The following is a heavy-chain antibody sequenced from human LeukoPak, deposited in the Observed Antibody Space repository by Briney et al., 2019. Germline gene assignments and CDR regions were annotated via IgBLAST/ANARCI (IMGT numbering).Heavy chain of an antibody. V-gene: IGHV3-21*01. D-gene: IGHD4-17*01. Sequence: GGSLRLSCAASGFTFRSYSMNWVRQAPGKGLEWASSISNSFTYIYYADSVEGRFTVSRDNAKNSLYLQLNSLRVEDTAVYYCARDSDPYGGNPEVFFDLWGQGTVVTVSS. CDR3: ARDSDPYGGNPEVFFDL. J-gene: IGHJ3*01. CDR1: GFTFRSYS. CDR2: ISNSFTYI.